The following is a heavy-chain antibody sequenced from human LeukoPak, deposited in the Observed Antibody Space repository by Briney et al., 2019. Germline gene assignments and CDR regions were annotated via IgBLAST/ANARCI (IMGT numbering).Heavy chain of an antibody. CDR1: GYTFTSYG. CDR3: AREYYYDSSGYLKTEYYFDY. Sequence: GASVKVSGKASGYTFTSYGISWVRQAPGQGLEWMGWNSAYSGNTNYAQKLQGRVTMTTDTSTSTAYMELRSLRSDDTAVYYCAREYYYDSSGYLKTEYYFDYWGQGTLVTVSS. V-gene: IGHV1-18*01. D-gene: IGHD3-22*01. CDR2: NSAYSGNT. J-gene: IGHJ4*02.